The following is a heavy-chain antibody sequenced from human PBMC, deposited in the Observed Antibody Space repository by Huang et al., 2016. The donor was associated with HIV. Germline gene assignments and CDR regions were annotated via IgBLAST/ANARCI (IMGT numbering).Heavy chain of an antibody. CDR3: AKDLVVGPSSYYYMDV. D-gene: IGHD1-26*01. CDR2: IGNDGTNK. V-gene: IGHV3-30*02. CDR1: GFTFTSYG. Sequence: QAQVLESGGGVVQPGESLRLSCATSGFTFTSYGIHWVRQAPGKGLEWVAFIGNDGTNKNYIDPVKGRFTISRDNSKNTLFLQMNSLRPDDTAVYYCAKDLVVGPSSYYYMDVWGRGTTVTVSS. J-gene: IGHJ6*03.